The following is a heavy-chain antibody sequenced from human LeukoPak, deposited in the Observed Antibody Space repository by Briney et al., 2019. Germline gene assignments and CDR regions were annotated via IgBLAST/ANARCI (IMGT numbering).Heavy chain of an antibody. D-gene: IGHD6-19*01. V-gene: IGHV4-59*08. CDR3: ARLKGYSSGWYPSYYFDY. CDR2: VYYSGVT. Sequence: GSLRLSCAASGFTFSSYWMSWIRQPPGKGLEWIAYVYYSGVTSYNPSLKSRVTISVDTSKNQFSLKLSSVTAADTAVYYCARLKGYSSGWYPSYYFDYWGQGTLVTVSS. J-gene: IGHJ4*02. CDR1: GFTFSSYW.